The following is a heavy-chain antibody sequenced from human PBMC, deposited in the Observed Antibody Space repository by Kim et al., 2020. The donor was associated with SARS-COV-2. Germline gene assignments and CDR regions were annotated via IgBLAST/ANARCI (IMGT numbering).Heavy chain of an antibody. V-gene: IGHV4-31*02. D-gene: IGHD2-2*01. Sequence: RVTISVDTSKNQFSLKLSSVTAADTAVYYCARGKRTKVVPAAIHVNWFDPWGQGTLVTVSS. J-gene: IGHJ5*02. CDR3: ARGKRTKVVPAAIHVNWFDP.